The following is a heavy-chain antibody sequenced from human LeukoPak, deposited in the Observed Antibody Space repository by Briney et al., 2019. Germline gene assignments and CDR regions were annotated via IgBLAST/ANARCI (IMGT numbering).Heavy chain of an antibody. Sequence: GGSLRLSCAASGFTFSTYAMNWVRQAPGKGLERVSAIGSRTYYADSVKGRFTISRDNSKNTLYLQMNSLRAGDTAIYYCAKASTVLKPIDSWGQGTLVTVSS. J-gene: IGHJ4*02. CDR2: IGSRT. CDR1: GFTFSTYA. CDR3: AKASTVLKPIDS. V-gene: IGHV3-23*01. D-gene: IGHD1-14*01.